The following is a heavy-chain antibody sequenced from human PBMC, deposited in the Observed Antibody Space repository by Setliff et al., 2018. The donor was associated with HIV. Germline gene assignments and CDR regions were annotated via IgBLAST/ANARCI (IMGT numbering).Heavy chain of an antibody. CDR1: GDSVSSSSTT. CDR2: TYYRSKWYN. J-gene: IGHJ3*02. V-gene: IGHV6-1*01. CDR3: ARGHSGLLSDAFDI. Sequence: SQTLSLTCAISGDSVSSSSTTWNWIRQSPSRGLEWLGRTYYRSKWYNDSAISVKGRMTINSDTSKNYFSLQLNSVTPDDTAVYYCARGHSGLLSDAFDIWGPGTMVTVSS. D-gene: IGHD6-25*01.